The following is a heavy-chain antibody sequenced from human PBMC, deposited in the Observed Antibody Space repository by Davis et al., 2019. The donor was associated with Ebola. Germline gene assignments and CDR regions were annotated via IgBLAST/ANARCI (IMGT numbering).Heavy chain of an antibody. J-gene: IGHJ3*02. V-gene: IGHV4-39*07. CDR2: IYYSGST. CDR3: ARVGADFWSGYTSAFDI. Sequence: MPSDTLSLTCTVSGGSISSYYWGWIRQPPGKGLEWIGSIYYSGSTYYNPSLKSRITISVDTSKNQFSLKLSSVTAADTAVYYCARVGADFWSGYTSAFDIWGQGTMVTVSS. D-gene: IGHD3-3*01. CDR1: GGSISSYY.